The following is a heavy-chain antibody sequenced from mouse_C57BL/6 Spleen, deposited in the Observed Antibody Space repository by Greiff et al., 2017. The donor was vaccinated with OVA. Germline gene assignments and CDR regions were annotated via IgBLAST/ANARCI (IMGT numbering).Heavy chain of an antibody. CDR2: IYPGDGDT. CDR3: AKAAQAYFDY. V-gene: IGHV1-82*01. Sequence: VQVVESGPELVKPGASVKISCKASGYAFSSSWMHWVKQRPGKGLEWIGRIYPGDGDTNYNGKFKGKATLTADKSSSTAYMHLSSLTSEDSAVYFCAKAAQAYFDYWGQGTTLTVSS. CDR1: GYAFSSSW. J-gene: IGHJ2*01. D-gene: IGHD3-2*02.